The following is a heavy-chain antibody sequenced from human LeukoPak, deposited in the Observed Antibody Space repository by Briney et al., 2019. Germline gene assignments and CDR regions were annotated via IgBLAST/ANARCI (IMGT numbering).Heavy chain of an antibody. CDR3: ASGVVVTAHQHYYYYGMDV. J-gene: IGHJ6*02. V-gene: IGHV4-59*12. D-gene: IGHD2-21*02. CDR1: GGSISSYY. Sequence: SETLSLTCTVSGGSISSYYWSWIRQPPGKGLEWIGYIYYSGSTNYNPSLKSRVTISVDTSKNQFSLKLSSVTAADTAVYYCASGVVVTAHQHYYYYGMDVWGQGTTVTVSS. CDR2: IYYSGST.